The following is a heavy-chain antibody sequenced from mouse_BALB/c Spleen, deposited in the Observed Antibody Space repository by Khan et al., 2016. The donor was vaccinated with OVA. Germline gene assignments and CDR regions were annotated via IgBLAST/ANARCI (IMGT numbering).Heavy chain of an antibody. J-gene: IGHJ4*01. CDR3: ARDGASYNYAMDY. D-gene: IGHD1-1*02. Sequence: EVKLEESGPGLVKPSQSLSLTCTVTGYSITSDYAWNWIRQFPGNKMEWMGYISSSGSTNYNPAFKSRISITRDTSKNQFFLQLNSVTTEDTATYYCARDGASYNYAMDYWGQGTSVTVSS. CDR2: ISSSGST. V-gene: IGHV3-2*02. CDR1: GYSITSDYA.